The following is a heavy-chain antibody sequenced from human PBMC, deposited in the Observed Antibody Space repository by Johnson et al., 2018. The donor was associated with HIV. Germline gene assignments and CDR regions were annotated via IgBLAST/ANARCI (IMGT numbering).Heavy chain of an antibody. J-gene: IGHJ3*02. CDR3: ANARILDAFNI. D-gene: IGHD2-21*01. V-gene: IGHV3-30-3*01. Sequence: VQLVESGGGVVQPGRSLRLSCAASGFTFSSYAMHWVRQAPGKGLEWVAVISYDGSNKYYADPVNVRFTISRDNSKNTLYLQMNSRRADDTAVYYCANARILDAFNIWGQGTMVNVSS. CDR2: ISYDGSNK. CDR1: GFTFSSYA.